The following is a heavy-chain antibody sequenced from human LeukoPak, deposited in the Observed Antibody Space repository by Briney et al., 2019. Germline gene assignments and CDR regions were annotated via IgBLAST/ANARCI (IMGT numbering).Heavy chain of an antibody. CDR1: GGIFSSYA. D-gene: IGHD3-16*02. Sequence: PKASVKVSCKASGGIFSSYAISWVRQAPGQGLEWMGRIIPIFGSANYAQKFQGRVTITADKSTRTAYMELSSLRSEDTALYYCAKGSRLREGGSYRFWGQGTLVTVSS. J-gene: IGHJ4*02. CDR2: IIPIFGSA. V-gene: IGHV1-69*06. CDR3: AKGSRLREGGSYRF.